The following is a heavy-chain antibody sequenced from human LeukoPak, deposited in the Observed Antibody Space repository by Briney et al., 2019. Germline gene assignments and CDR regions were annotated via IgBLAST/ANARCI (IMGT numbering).Heavy chain of an antibody. CDR2: ISGSGGST. J-gene: IGHJ4*02. Sequence: GGSLRLSCAASGFTFSSYAMSWVRQAPGKGLEWVSAISGSGGSTYYADSVKGRFTISGDNPKNTLYLQMNSLRAEDTAVYYCAKDGKDIVVVVAATHFDYWGQGTLVTVSS. CDR3: AKDGKDIVVVVAATHFDY. D-gene: IGHD2-15*01. CDR1: GFTFSSYA. V-gene: IGHV3-23*01.